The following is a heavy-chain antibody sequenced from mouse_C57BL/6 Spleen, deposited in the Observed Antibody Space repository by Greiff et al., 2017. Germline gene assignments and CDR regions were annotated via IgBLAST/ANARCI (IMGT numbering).Heavy chain of an antibody. Sequence: VQLVESGPELVKPGASVKISCKASGYSFTSYYIHWVKQRPGQGLEWIGWMYPGSGNTKYNEKFKGKATLTADTSSSTAYMQLSSLTSEDSAVYYCLTGTRAMDYWGQGTSVTVSS. CDR3: LTGTRAMDY. V-gene: IGHV1-66*01. D-gene: IGHD4-1*01. J-gene: IGHJ4*01. CDR1: GYSFTSYY. CDR2: MYPGSGNT.